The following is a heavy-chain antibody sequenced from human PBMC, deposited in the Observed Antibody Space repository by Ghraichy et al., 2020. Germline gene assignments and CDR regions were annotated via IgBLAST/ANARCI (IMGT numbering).Heavy chain of an antibody. CDR3: ARGAYSSGDDWFDP. CDR1: GGSISSYY. V-gene: IGHV4-59*01. D-gene: IGHD6-19*01. J-gene: IGHJ5*02. Sequence: SETLSLTCTVSGGSISSYYWSWIRQPPGKGLEWIGYIYYSGSTNYNPSLKSRVTISVDTSKNQFSLKLSSVTAADTAVYYCARGAYSSGDDWFDPWGQGTLVTVSS. CDR2: IYYSGST.